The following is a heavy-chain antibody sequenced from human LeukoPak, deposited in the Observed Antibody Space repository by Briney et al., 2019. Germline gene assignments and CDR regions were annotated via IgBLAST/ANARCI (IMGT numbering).Heavy chain of an antibody. CDR2: LYSGGNT. Sequence: GGSLRLSCAASGFIVSTSYMSWVRQAPGKGLEWVAFLYSGGNTFYADSVKGRFTISRDNSKNTLYLQMNSLRAEDTAVYYCARDLYDSSGYYYEDYYYYGMDVWGQGTTVTVSS. D-gene: IGHD3-22*01. V-gene: IGHV3-53*05. CDR3: ARDLYDSSGYYYEDYYYYGMDV. CDR1: GFIVSTSY. J-gene: IGHJ6*02.